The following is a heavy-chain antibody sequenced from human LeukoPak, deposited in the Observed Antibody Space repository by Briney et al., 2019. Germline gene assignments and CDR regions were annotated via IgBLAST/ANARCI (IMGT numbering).Heavy chain of an antibody. Sequence: GGSLRLSCAASGFTFSSHWMNWVRQAPGKGLEWVANIKQDGSDKYYVDSVKGRFTIPRDNAKNSLYLQLNSLRADDTAVYYCARLTGTTGFDYWGQGTLVTVSS. CDR1: GFTFSSHW. D-gene: IGHD1-1*01. CDR3: ARLTGTTGFDY. J-gene: IGHJ4*02. CDR2: IKQDGSDK. V-gene: IGHV3-7*01.